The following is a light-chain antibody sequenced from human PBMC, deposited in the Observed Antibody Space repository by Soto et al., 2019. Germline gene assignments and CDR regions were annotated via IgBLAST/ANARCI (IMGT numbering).Light chain of an antibody. V-gene: IGKV1-5*01. J-gene: IGKJ1*01. CDR1: QSISSW. CDR3: QQYNSYSRT. CDR2: DAS. Sequence: DIQITQSPSNLSASVGDRVTITCRASQSISSWLAWYQQKPGKAPKLLIYDASSLESGVPSRFSGSGSGTEFTLTISSLQPDDFATYYCQQYNSYSRTFGQGTKVDIK.